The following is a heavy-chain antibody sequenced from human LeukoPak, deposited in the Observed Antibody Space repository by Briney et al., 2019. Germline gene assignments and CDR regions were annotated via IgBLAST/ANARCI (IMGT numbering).Heavy chain of an antibody. Sequence: GGSLRLPCAASEFSVGSNYMTWVRQAPGKGLEWVSLIYSGGSTYYADSVKGRFTISRDNSKNTLYLQMNSLRAEDTAVYYCASFPQTIAAASSYYYMDVWGKGTTVTISS. CDR3: ASFPQTIAAASSYYYMDV. D-gene: IGHD6-13*01. CDR1: EFSVGSNY. J-gene: IGHJ6*03. CDR2: IYSGGST. V-gene: IGHV3-66*01.